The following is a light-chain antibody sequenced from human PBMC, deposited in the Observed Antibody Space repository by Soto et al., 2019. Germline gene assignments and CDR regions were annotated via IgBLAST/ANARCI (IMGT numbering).Light chain of an antibody. CDR2: GAS. J-gene: IGKJ1*01. Sequence: EIVMTQSPATLSVSPGERATLSCRASQSVSNNLAWYQQKPGQAPRLLIYGASTRATGIPARFSGSGSGTEFTLPISSLQSEDFAVYYCQQYNNWTFGQGTKVEIK. V-gene: IGKV3-15*01. CDR3: QQYNNWT. CDR1: QSVSNN.